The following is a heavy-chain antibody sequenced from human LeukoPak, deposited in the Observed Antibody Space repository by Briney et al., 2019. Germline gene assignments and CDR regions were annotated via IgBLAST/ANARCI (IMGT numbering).Heavy chain of an antibody. J-gene: IGHJ4*02. D-gene: IGHD6-25*01. CDR1: GFAFSSYV. V-gene: IGHV3-30*04. CDR2: ISSDGNNK. Sequence: GSLSLSCAASGFAFSSYVMFWVCQAPGKGLEWVAAISSDGNNKYYADSVKGRFTISRDNSKNTLDVQMNSLRGEDTAVYYCARENRRSSGSAGFFDYWGQGALVTVSS. CDR3: ARENRRSSGSAGFFDY.